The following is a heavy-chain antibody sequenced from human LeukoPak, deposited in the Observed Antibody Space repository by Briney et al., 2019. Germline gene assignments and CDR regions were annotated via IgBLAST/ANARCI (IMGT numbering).Heavy chain of an antibody. J-gene: IGHJ6*03. CDR1: GGSISSYY. CDR3: ARMTTALYYYYYMDV. CDR2: IYTSGST. Sequence: SETLSLTCTVSGGSISSYYWSWIRQPAGKGLEWIGRIYTSGSTNYNPSLKSRVTMSVDTSKNQFSLKLSSVTAADTAVYYCARMTTALYYYYYMDVWGKGTTVTVSS. D-gene: IGHD4-11*01. V-gene: IGHV4-4*07.